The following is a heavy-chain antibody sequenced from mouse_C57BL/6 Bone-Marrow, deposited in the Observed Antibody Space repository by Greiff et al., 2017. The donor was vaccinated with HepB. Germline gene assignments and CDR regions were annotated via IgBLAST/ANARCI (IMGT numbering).Heavy chain of an antibody. D-gene: IGHD4-1*01. CDR3: AETGTYWYFDV. V-gene: IGHV1-85*01. CDR1: GYTFTSYD. Sequence: VQLQQSGPELVKPGASVKLSCKASGYTFTSYDINWVKQRPGQGLEWIGLIYPRDGSTKYNEKFKGKATLTVDTSSSTAYMELHSLTSEDSAVYFCAETGTYWYFDVWGTGTTVTVSS. J-gene: IGHJ1*03. CDR2: IYPRDGST.